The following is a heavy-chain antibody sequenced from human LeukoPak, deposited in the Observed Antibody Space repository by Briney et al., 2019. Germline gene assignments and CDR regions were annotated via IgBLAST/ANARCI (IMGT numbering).Heavy chain of an antibody. CDR2: IRYDGSNK. CDR1: GFTFSSYG. Sequence: GGSLRLSCAASGFTFSSYGMHWVRQAPGKGLEWVAFIRYDGSNKYYADSVKGRFTISRDNSKNTLYLQMNSPRAEDTAVYYCAKAKGTIFGVVIDYMDVWGKGTTVTVSS. J-gene: IGHJ6*03. D-gene: IGHD3-3*01. CDR3: AKAKGTIFGVVIDYMDV. V-gene: IGHV3-30*02.